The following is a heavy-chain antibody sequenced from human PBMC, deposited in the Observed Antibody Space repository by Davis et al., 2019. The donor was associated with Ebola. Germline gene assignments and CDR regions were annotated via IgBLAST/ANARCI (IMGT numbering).Heavy chain of an antibody. J-gene: IGHJ4*02. CDR3: ARDPLRYFDWLPDF. CDR2: INPNGAT. D-gene: IGHD3-9*01. V-gene: IGHV1-2*06. CDR1: GYTFTGYY. Sequence: ASSVTVSCKASGYTFTGYYMHWVRQAPGQGLEWMGRINPNGATNYAQKFQGRVTMTRHASISTAYMGLTRLRSDDTAMYYCARDPLRYFDWLPDFWGQGTLVTVSS.